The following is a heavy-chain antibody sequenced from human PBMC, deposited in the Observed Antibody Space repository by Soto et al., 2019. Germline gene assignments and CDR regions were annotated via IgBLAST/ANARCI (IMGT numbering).Heavy chain of an antibody. CDR2: IYWDDDV. V-gene: IGHV2-5*02. D-gene: IGHD4-4*01. CDR1: GFSRSTSGGG. Sequence: SGPTLVHPTQTLTLNWAFSGFSRSTSGGGGGWFRQPPGKAPEWLALIYWDDDVRYSPSLRNRLTITKDTSENQVVLTMTNIDPLDTATYYYGQRTVTNGAGFDPWGQGILVTVSS. CDR3: GQRTVTNGAGFDP. J-gene: IGHJ5*02.